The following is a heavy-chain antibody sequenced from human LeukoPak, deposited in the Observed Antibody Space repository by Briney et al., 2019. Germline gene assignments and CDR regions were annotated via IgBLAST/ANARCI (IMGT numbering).Heavy chain of an antibody. V-gene: IGHV3-21*01. CDR1: GFTFSSYS. CDR3: ARDWAAAADFNF. Sequence: PGGSLRLSCAASGFTFSSYSMNWVRQAPGKGLEWVSFISSSSSYIYYADSVKGRFTISRDNAKNSLYLQMNSLRAEDTAVYYCARDWAAAADFNFWGQGTLVTVSS. D-gene: IGHD2-2*01. CDR2: ISSSSSYI. J-gene: IGHJ4*02.